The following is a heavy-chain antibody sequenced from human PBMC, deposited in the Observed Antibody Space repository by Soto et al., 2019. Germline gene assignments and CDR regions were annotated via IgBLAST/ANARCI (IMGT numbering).Heavy chain of an antibody. V-gene: IGHV1-69*12. Sequence: QVQLVQSGAEVKKPGSSVKVSCKTSRNTFRTYSVNWVRQAPGQGLEWMGGIIPILGKPNYAQNFQGRVTINADESTSTVYLELRSLRSDDTAVYYCARLWGRADLDSWGQGTRVTVSS. CDR3: ARLWGRADLDS. D-gene: IGHD3-10*01. CDR2: IIPILGKP. J-gene: IGHJ4*02. CDR1: RNTFRTYS.